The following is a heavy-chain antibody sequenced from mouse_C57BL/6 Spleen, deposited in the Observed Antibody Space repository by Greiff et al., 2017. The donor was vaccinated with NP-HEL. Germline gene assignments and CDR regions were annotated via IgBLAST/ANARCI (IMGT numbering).Heavy chain of an antibody. D-gene: IGHD2-2*01. V-gene: IGHV1-59*01. Sequence: QVQLQQPGAELVRPGTSVKLSCKASGYTFTSYWMHWVKQRPGQGLEWIGVIDPSDSYTNYNQKFKGKATLTVDTSSTTAYMQLSSLTSEDSAVYYCARRVYGYPYAMDYGGQGTSGTVSS. CDR3: ARRVYGYPYAMDY. J-gene: IGHJ4*01. CDR1: GYTFTSYW. CDR2: IDPSDSYT.